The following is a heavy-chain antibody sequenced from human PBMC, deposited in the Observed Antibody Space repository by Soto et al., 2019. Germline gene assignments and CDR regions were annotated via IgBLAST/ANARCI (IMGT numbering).Heavy chain of an antibody. V-gene: IGHV3-74*01. CDR1: GFTFSSYW. CDR3: ASVGRRWAGAFDI. D-gene: IGHD1-1*01. CDR2: INSDGSST. J-gene: IGHJ3*02. Sequence: GGSLRLSCAASGFTFSSYWMYWVRQAPGKGLVWVSGINSDGSSTTYADSVKGRFTISRDNAKNTLYLQMNSLRAEDMAVYYCASVGRRWAGAFDIWGQGTMVTVSS.